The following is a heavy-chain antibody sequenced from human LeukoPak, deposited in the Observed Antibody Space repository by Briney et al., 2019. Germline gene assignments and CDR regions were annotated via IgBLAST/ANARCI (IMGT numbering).Heavy chain of an antibody. CDR2: ISYDGSNK. Sequence: GGSLRLSCAASGFTFSSYGMHWVRQAPGKGLEWVAAISYDGSNKYYADSVKGRFTISRDNSKNTLCLQMNSLRAEDTAVYYCAKDCGGDCYLDYWGQGTLVTVSS. J-gene: IGHJ4*02. D-gene: IGHD2-21*02. V-gene: IGHV3-30*18. CDR1: GFTFSSYG. CDR3: AKDCGGDCYLDY.